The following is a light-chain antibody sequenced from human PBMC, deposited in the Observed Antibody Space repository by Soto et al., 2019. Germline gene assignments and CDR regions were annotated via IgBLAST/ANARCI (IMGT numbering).Light chain of an antibody. J-gene: IGLJ3*02. CDR3: RSYAGTNILGV. Sequence: QSALTQPPSAAGSPGQAVTISCTGSSSDVGGYNFVSWYQQHPGKAPQLMIYEVSERPSGVPDRFSGSKSGNTPSLTVSGLQAVDDADYYCRSYAGTNILGVFGGGTTLTVL. CDR1: SSDVGGYNF. V-gene: IGLV2-8*01. CDR2: EVS.